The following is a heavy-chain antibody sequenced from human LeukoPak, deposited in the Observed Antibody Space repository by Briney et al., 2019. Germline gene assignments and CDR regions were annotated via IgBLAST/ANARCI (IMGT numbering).Heavy chain of an antibody. Sequence: ASVKVSCKASGYTFTGYYMHWVRQAPGQGLEWMGIINPSGGSTSYAQKFQGRVTMTRDTSTSTVYMELSSLRSEDTAVYYCAMRITIFGVATTHYFDYWGQGTLVTVSS. D-gene: IGHD3-3*01. V-gene: IGHV1-46*01. J-gene: IGHJ4*02. CDR2: INPSGGST. CDR3: AMRITIFGVATTHYFDY. CDR1: GYTFTGYY.